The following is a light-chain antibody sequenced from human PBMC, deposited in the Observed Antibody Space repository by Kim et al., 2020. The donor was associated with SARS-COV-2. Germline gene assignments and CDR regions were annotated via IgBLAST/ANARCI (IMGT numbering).Light chain of an antibody. J-gene: IGLJ1*01. Sequence: SVTISCSGASSGFGGYGGYTYVSWYQQHPGKAPKLIIYEVTKRPSGVPNRFSGSKSGNTAFLTVSGLQAEDEADYYCTTHANSNYIFGTGTKVTVL. CDR2: EVT. V-gene: IGLV2-8*01. CDR3: TTHANSNYI. CDR1: SSGFGGYGGYTY.